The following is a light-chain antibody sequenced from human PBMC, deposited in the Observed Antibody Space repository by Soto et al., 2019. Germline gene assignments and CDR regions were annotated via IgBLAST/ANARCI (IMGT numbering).Light chain of an antibody. CDR2: EVS. V-gene: IGLV2-18*02. J-gene: IGLJ1*01. CDR1: SSDVGSYNR. CDR3: SSYTSSSTFNV. Sequence: QSALTQPPSVSGSPGQSVTLSCTGTSSDVGSYNRVSWYQQPPGTAPKLMIYEVSNRPSGVPDRFSGSKSGNTASLTISGLQAEDEADYFCSSYTSSSTFNVFGTGTKLTVL.